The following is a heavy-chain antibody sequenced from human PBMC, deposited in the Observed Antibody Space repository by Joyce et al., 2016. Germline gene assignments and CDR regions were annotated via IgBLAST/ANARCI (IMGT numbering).Heavy chain of an antibody. D-gene: IGHD4-17*01. CDR3: ARIDYGGYYFDS. V-gene: IGHV4-34*02. Sequence: QVQLQQWGAGLLKPSGTLSLTCAVYGGSLSGYYWTWIRRPPGKGLEWIGEINHSGSTNYNPSLKSRAAISVDRSKNQFSLNLRSVTAADTAVYYCARIDYGGYYFDSWGQGTLVTVST. CDR1: GGSLSGYY. CDR2: INHSGST. J-gene: IGHJ4*02.